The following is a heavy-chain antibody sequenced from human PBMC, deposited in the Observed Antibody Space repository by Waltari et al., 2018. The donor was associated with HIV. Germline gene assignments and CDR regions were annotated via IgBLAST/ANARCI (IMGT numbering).Heavy chain of an antibody. D-gene: IGHD6-6*01. J-gene: IGHJ6*02. CDR1: GYTFTSYY. CDR2: INPSGGST. V-gene: IGHV1-46*01. Sequence: QVHLVQSGAEVKKPGASVKVSCKASGYTFTSYYMHWVRQAPGQGLEWMGIINPSGGSTTYAQNFQGRVTMTRDTSTSTVYMELSSLRSEDTAVYFCARGSPDMYSSLSGFRGLDVWGQGTTVTVSS. CDR3: ARGSPDMYSSLSGFRGLDV.